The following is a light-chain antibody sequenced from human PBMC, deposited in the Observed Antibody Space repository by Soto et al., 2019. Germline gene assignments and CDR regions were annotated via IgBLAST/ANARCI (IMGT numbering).Light chain of an antibody. CDR1: QNINTW. J-gene: IGKJ3*01. Sequence: DIQMTQSPSTLSASVGDRVTITCRASQNINTWLAWYQQKPGKAPNLLVYGASSLKRGVPSRFSGSGSGTEFTLTISSLQPDDFATYVCQQYNGYFGPGTKVDVK. CDR2: GAS. V-gene: IGKV1-5*01. CDR3: QQYNGY.